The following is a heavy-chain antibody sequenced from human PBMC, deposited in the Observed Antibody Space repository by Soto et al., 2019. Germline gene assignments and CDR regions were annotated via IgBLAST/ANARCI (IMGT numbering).Heavy chain of an antibody. D-gene: IGHD6-13*01. V-gene: IGHV4-59*02. Sequence: SETLSLTCTVSGGSVIAYYWNWMRQPPGKGLQWVGYTYYSGSTTYNPSLKSRVTISVDSSKNQFSLKLDSVTPADTAVYYCARVRGTAGKRYFDYWGPGTLVTV. CDR3: ARVRGTAGKRYFDY. J-gene: IGHJ4*02. CDR1: GGSVIAYY. CDR2: TYYSGST.